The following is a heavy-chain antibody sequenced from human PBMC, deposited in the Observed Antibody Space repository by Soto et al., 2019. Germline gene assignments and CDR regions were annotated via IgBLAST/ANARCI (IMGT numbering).Heavy chain of an antibody. Sequence: EVQLLESGGGLVQPGGSLRLSCAASGFTFSSYAMSWVRQAPGKGLEWVSAISGSGGSTYYADSVKGRFTISRDNSKNTRYLQMKSLRAEDTAVYYCAKVSIAAAGPFDYWGQGTLVTVSS. V-gene: IGHV3-23*01. J-gene: IGHJ4*02. CDR3: AKVSIAAAGPFDY. CDR2: ISGSGGST. CDR1: GFTFSSYA. D-gene: IGHD6-13*01.